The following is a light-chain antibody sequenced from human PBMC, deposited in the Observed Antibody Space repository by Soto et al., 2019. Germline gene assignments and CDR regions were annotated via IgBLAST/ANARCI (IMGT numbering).Light chain of an antibody. Sequence: EIVLTQSPGTLSLSPGESATLSCRASQSVSHFLAWYQQKPGQAPRLLIYDTTSRATGIPGRFSGSGSGTDFTLTIDSLEPEDSEVYYCQQRTDWTTFGGGTKVEI. CDR3: QQRTDWTT. V-gene: IGKV3-11*01. CDR1: QSVSHF. CDR2: DTT. J-gene: IGKJ4*01.